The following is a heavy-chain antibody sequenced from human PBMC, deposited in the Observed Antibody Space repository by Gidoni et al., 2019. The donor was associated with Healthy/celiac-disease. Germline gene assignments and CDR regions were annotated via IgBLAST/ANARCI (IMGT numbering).Heavy chain of an antibody. Sequence: QVQLVQSGAEVKKPGSSVKVSCKASGGTFSSYAISWVRQDPGQRLGWMGGIIPIFVPANYAQKFQGRVTITADESTSTAYMELSSLRSEDTAVYYCAREGEYCSSTSCYRSWFDPWGQGTLVTVSS. CDR3: AREGEYCSSTSCYRSWFDP. CDR2: IIPIFVPA. V-gene: IGHV1-69*01. D-gene: IGHD2-2*02. J-gene: IGHJ5*02. CDR1: GGTFSSYA.